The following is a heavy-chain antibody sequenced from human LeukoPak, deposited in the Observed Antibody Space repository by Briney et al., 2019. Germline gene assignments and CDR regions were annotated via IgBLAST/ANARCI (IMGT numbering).Heavy chain of an antibody. CDR2: ISGSGGST. Sequence: GGSLRLSCAASGFTFSSYAMSWVRQAPGEGLEWVSAISGSGGSTYYADSVKGRFTISRDNSKNTLYLQMNSLKTEDTAVYYCTTDGVHGDSIDYWGQGTLVTVSS. D-gene: IGHD4-17*01. CDR3: TTDGVHGDSIDY. CDR1: GFTFSSYA. J-gene: IGHJ4*02. V-gene: IGHV3-23*01.